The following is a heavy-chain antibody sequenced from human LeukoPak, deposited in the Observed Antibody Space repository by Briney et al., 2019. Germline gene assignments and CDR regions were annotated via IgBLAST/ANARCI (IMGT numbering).Heavy chain of an antibody. CDR1: GFTFSSYG. J-gene: IGHJ4*02. Sequence: GGSLRLSCAASGFTFSSYGMHWVRQAPGKGLEWVAFIRYDGSNKYYADSVKGRFTISRDNSKNTLYLRMNSLRAEDTAVYYCAKDGNSGYDFYFFDYWGQGTLVTVSS. CDR3: AKDGNSGYDFYFFDY. D-gene: IGHD5-12*01. V-gene: IGHV3-30*02. CDR2: IRYDGSNK.